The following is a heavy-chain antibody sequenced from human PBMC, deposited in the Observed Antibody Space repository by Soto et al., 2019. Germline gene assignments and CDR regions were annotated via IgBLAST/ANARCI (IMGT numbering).Heavy chain of an antibody. J-gene: IGHJ4*02. CDR1: GLTFSGYV. V-gene: IGHV3-21*01. CDR3: ARDLWRELPSVDY. Sequence: GGSLRLSCAASGLTFSGYVMNWVGQAPGKGLEWVSSISNSSSYIYYADSVKGRFTISRDNAKNSLYPQMHSLRAEDTAVYYCARDLWRELPSVDYWGQGTLVTVSS. D-gene: IGHD1-26*01. CDR2: ISNSSSYI.